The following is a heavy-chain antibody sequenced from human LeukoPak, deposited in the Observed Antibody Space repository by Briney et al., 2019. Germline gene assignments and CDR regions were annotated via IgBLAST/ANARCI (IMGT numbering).Heavy chain of an antibody. CDR1: GGSISSSSYY. V-gene: IGHV4-39*07. Sequence: KPSETLSLTCTVSGGSISSSSYYWGWIRQPPGKGLEWIGSIYYSGSTYYNPSLMSRVTMSVDTSKNQFSLKLSSVTAADTAVYYCASSDSSSYGWFDPGGQGTLVTVSS. CDR3: ASSDSSSYGWFDP. J-gene: IGHJ5*02. CDR2: IYYSGST. D-gene: IGHD6-13*01.